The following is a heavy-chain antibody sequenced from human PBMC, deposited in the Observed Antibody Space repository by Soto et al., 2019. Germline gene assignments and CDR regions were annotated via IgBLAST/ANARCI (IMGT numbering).Heavy chain of an antibody. J-gene: IGHJ4*02. V-gene: IGHV4-59*01. CDR2: INYTGTT. D-gene: IGHD3-10*01. CDR3: AREVSSFGSNHFDS. CDR1: GSYIRGYY. Sequence: EALSLTCSDSGSYIRGYYWTWIRQPPGKGLEWIGYINYTGTTKYNPSLKSRLTISVDTSKSQFSLRLNSVTAADTAVYYCAREVSSFGSNHFDSWGQGALVTVSS.